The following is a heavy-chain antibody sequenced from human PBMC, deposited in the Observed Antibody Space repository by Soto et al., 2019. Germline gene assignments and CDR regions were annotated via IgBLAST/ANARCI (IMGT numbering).Heavy chain of an antibody. CDR1: GFSFRTYG. CDR2: ISPK. J-gene: IGHJ3*01. V-gene: IGHV3-33*01. CDR3: ARDDAFGNENAFDL. D-gene: IGHD1-1*01. Sequence: GGALRLSCAVSGFSFRTYGFHWVRQPPGKGLEWVAVISPKGHSDSVEGRFTISRDNSKDTLYLQMDNLRAEDTAVYYCARDDAFGNENAFDLWGQGTMVTVSS.